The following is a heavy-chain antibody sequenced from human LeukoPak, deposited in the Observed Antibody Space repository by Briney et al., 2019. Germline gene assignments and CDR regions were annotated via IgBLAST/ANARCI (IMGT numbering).Heavy chain of an antibody. CDR3: ARDGAHKNHYYSYYYMDV. CDR1: GGSISSYY. CDR2: IYYSGST. Sequence: PSETLSLTCTVSGGSISSYYWNWIRQPPGKGLEWIGYIYYSGSTNYNPSLKSRVTISLDTSKNQFSLKLSSVTAADTAVYYCARDGAHKNHYYSYYYMDVWGKGTTVTISS. J-gene: IGHJ6*03. V-gene: IGHV4-59*01. D-gene: IGHD3-16*01.